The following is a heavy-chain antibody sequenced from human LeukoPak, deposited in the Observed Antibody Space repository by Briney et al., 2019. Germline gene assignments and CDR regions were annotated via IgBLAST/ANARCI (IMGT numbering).Heavy chain of an antibody. D-gene: IGHD4-4*01. V-gene: IGHV3-43*01. Sequence: PGGSLRLSCAASGFTFDDYTMHWVRQAPGKGLEWVSLISWDGGSTYCADSVKGRFTISRDNSKNSLYLQMNSLRTEDTALYYCAKARDYSNYAHFDYWGQGTLVTVSS. J-gene: IGHJ4*02. CDR1: GFTFDDYT. CDR3: AKARDYSNYAHFDY. CDR2: ISWDGGST.